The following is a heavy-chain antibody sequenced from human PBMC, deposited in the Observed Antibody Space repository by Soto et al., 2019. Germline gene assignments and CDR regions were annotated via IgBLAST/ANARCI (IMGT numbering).Heavy chain of an antibody. CDR1: GFTFRSYG. J-gene: IGHJ4*02. Sequence: QVQLVESGGGVVQPGRSLRLSCEASGFTFRSYGMHWVRQAPGKGLEWVAVISFDENTKYYADSVKGRFTISRDNSKNTLYLQMNNLRGDDTAVYYCATTGRDLGDSPNDYWGQGILVTVSS. D-gene: IGHD4-17*01. CDR3: ATTGRDLGDSPNDY. CDR2: ISFDENTK. V-gene: IGHV3-30*03.